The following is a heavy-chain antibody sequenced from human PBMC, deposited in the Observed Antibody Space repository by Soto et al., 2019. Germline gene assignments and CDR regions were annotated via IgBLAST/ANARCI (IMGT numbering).Heavy chain of an antibody. CDR1: GYTFTSYD. D-gene: IGHD2-21*02. V-gene: IGHV1-8*01. J-gene: IGHJ4*02. Sequence: ASVKGSCKASGYTFTSYDIYWVRQATGQGLEWMGWMNPNTGNSGYAQKFQGRVTMTSDTSISTAHMELSSLRSEDTAVYYCARRAETNGWKGFGDHKYYFDFWGQGTLVTVSS. CDR2: MNPNTGNS. CDR3: ARRAETNGWKGFGDHKYYFDF.